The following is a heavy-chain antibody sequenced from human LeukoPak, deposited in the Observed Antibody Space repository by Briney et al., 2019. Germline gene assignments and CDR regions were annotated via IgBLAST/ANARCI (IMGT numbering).Heavy chain of an antibody. Sequence: GGSLRLSCAASGFTFDDYGMSWDRQAPGKGLEWVSGINWNGGSTGYADSVKGRFTISRDNAKNSLYLQMNSLRAEDTALYHCARHCGGNSLWYFDLWGRGTLVTVSS. V-gene: IGHV3-20*01. CDR2: INWNGGST. D-gene: IGHD4-23*01. CDR1: GFTFDDYG. CDR3: ARHCGGNSLWYFDL. J-gene: IGHJ2*01.